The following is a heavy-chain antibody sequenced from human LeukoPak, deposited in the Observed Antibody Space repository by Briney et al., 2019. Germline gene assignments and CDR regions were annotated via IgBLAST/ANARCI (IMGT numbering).Heavy chain of an antibody. CDR1: GGTFSRSA. CDR3: ARDYILPLETDNGDGFAI. J-gene: IGHJ3*02. Sequence: ASVKVSCKASGGTFSRSAISWVRQAPGKGLEWMGWVSPSHTTRVYAQQFQGRVTMTADTNTNTVSMELRSLRSDDTAVYFCARDYILPLETDNGDGFAIWGQGTVVSVSS. D-gene: IGHD3-3*02. V-gene: IGHV1-18*01. CDR2: VSPSHTTR.